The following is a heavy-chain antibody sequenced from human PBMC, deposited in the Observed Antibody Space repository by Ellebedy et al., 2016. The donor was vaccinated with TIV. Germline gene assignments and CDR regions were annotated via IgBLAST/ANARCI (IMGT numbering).Heavy chain of an antibody. J-gene: IGHJ2*01. Sequence: PGGSLRLSCAASGFPSSNYGMHWVRRAPAPALEWMAVVSYEGSVKSSRDSVSGRFTISRNNSKNTLYLQMNSPKAEDTAVYYCAKEPKVHAGPWYFDLWGRGTLVTVSS. CDR3: AKEPKVHAGPWYFDL. V-gene: IGHV3-30*18. CDR2: VSYEGSVK. CDR1: GFPSSNYG. D-gene: IGHD1-1*01.